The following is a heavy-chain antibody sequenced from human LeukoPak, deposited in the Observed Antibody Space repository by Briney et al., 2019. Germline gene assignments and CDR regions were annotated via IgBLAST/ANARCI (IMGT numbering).Heavy chain of an antibody. J-gene: IGHJ5*02. Sequence: GESLKISCKGYGDRFTSYWVAWVRQMPGKGLEWMGIIFPGDSDTRYSPSIQGQVTISVDRSISTAYLQWSSLKAPDTAIYYCARRPLHSQNWLAPWGQGTLVTVSS. CDR1: GDRFTSYW. CDR2: IFPGDSDT. V-gene: IGHV5-51*01. CDR3: ARRPLHSQNWLAP.